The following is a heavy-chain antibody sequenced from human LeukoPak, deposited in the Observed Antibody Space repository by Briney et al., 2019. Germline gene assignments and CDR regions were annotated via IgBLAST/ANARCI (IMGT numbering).Heavy chain of an antibody. D-gene: IGHD4-17*01. CDR2: ISSGGHTN. Sequence: PGGSLRLSCSASGLIFSTFGMHWVRQAPGKGLKWVAAISSGGHTNKIADSVKGRFTISRDNPKDTLYLQMDSLGEDDTAVYYCAKEVGAYNAFDVWGRGTMVTVSS. CDR3: AKEVGAYNAFDV. J-gene: IGHJ3*01. V-gene: IGHV3-30*18. CDR1: GLIFSTFG.